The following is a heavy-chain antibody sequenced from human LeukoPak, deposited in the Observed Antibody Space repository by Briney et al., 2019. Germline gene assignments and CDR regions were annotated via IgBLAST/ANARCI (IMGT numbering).Heavy chain of an antibody. D-gene: IGHD3-10*01. CDR3: ARVRGSGINFDY. CDR2: IIPIFGTA. V-gene: IGHV1-69*05. Sequence: SVKVSCKASGGTFSSYAFSWVRQAPGQGLEWMGRIIPIFGTANYAQKFQGRVTITTDESTSTAYMELSSLRSEDTAVYYCARVRGSGINFDYWGQGTLVTVSS. CDR1: GGTFSSYA. J-gene: IGHJ4*02.